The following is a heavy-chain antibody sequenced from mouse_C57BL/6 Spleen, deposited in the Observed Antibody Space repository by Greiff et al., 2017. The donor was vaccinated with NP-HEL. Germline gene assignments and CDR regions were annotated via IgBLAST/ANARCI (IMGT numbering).Heavy chain of an antibody. J-gene: IGHJ1*03. Sequence: VQLQQPGAELVRPGSSVKLSCKASGYTFTSYWMDWVKQRPGQGLEWIGNIYPSDSETHYNQKFKDKATLTVDKSSSTAYMQLSSLTSEDSAVYYCARRYGSSSWYFDVWGTGTTVTVSS. D-gene: IGHD1-1*01. V-gene: IGHV1-61*01. CDR2: IYPSDSET. CDR3: ARRYGSSSWYFDV. CDR1: GYTFTSYW.